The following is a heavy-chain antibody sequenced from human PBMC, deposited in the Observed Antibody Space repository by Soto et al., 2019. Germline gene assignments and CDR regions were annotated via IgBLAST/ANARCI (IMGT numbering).Heavy chain of an antibody. V-gene: IGHV4-59*01. Sequence: SETLSLTCTVSGGSISSYYWSWIRQPPGKGLEWIGYIYYSGSTNYNPSLKSRVTISVDTSKNQFSLKLSSVTAADTAVYYCARGGVSDAGTTWDYWGQGTLVTVSS. CDR2: IYYSGST. D-gene: IGHD1-1*01. CDR3: ARGGVSDAGTTWDY. J-gene: IGHJ4*02. CDR1: GGSISSYY.